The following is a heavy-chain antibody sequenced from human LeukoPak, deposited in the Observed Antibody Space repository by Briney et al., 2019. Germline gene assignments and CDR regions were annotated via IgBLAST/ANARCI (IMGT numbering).Heavy chain of an antibody. D-gene: IGHD2-21*02. CDR2: TSGSGGST. J-gene: IGHJ4*02. V-gene: IGHV3-23*01. CDR1: GFTFSSYA. CDR3: AKDVVVTAINYFDY. Sequence: PGGSLRLSCAASGFTFSSYAMSWVRQAPGKGLEWVSVTSGSGGSTYYADSVKGRFTISRDNSKNTLYLQMNSLRAEDTAVYYCAKDVVVTAINYFDYWGQGTLVTVSS.